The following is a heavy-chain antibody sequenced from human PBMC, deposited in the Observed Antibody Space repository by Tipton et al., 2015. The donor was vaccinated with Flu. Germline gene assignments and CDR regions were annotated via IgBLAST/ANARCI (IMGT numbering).Heavy chain of an antibody. CDR1: GDSVSNGDYF. Sequence: TLSLTCSVSGDSVSNGDYFWAWVRRAPGKGLEWIGFLHPTGGLSSYNPSLNNRATMSVDTSKNQFSLRLTSVTAADTAIYYCARRDYSNYVPEPKNWFDPWGQGILVTVSS. CDR2: LHPTGGLS. CDR3: ARRDYSNYVPEPKNWFDP. V-gene: IGHV4-39*01. D-gene: IGHD4-11*01. J-gene: IGHJ5*02.